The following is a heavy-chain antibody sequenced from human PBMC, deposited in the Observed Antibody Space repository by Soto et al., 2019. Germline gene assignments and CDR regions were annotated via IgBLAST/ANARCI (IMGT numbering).Heavy chain of an antibody. D-gene: IGHD6-13*01. Sequence: GGSLRLSCAASGFTFSKSAMHWVRQARGTGLEWVAVISYDGSNKYYADSVKGRFTISRDNSKNTLYLQMNSLRAEDTAVYYCARKTQLVRGDAFDIWGQGTMVTVSS. CDR1: GFTFSKSA. CDR2: ISYDGSNK. V-gene: IGHV3-30-3*01. CDR3: ARKTQLVRGDAFDI. J-gene: IGHJ3*02.